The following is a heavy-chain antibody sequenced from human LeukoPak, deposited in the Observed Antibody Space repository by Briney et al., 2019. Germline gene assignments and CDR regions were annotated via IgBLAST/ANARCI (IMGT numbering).Heavy chain of an antibody. D-gene: IGHD3-3*01. V-gene: IGHV3-30*18. CDR2: ISHDGSDK. CDR1: GFTSKKYG. CDR3: AKEGESGYSGGFDY. Sequence: GGSLRLSCEASGFTSKKYGMHWVRQAPGKGPEWVAFISHDGSDKYYADSVKGRFTISSDNSKNTQFLQMNSLRVEDTAMYYCAKEGESGYSGGFDYWGQGTLVTVSS. J-gene: IGHJ4*02.